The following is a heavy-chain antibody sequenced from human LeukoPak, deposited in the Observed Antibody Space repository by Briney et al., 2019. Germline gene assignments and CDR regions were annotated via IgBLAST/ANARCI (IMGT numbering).Heavy chain of an antibody. D-gene: IGHD2-2*01. CDR2: FDSEDNEI. J-gene: IGHJ4*02. CDR3: AAGAQLPIDY. Sequence: GASVKVSCKVSGYALTKLSILWVRQAPGKGLEWMGGFDSEDNEIIYAQKFQGRVTMTEDTPTDTAYMELSSLTSEDTAIYYCAAGAQLPIDYWGQGTLVTASS. V-gene: IGHV1-24*01. CDR1: GYALTKLS.